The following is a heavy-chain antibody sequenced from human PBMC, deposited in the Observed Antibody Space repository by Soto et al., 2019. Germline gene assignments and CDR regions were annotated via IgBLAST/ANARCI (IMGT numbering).Heavy chain of an antibody. CDR1: GFTFSSYN. CDR3: ARGGSGSSWYGAY. CDR2: ISSDSSTI. D-gene: IGHD6-13*01. J-gene: IGHJ4*02. V-gene: IGHV3-48*02. Sequence: EVQLVESGGGLLQPGGSLRLSCAASGFTFSSYNMNWVRQAPGKGLEWVSYISSDSSTIYYADSVKGRFIISTDNAKNSLYLQMNSLRDEDTAVYYCARGGSGSSWYGAYWGQRTLVTVSS.